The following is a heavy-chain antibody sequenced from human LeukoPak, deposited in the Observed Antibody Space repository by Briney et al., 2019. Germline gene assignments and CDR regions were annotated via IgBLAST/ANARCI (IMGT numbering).Heavy chain of an antibody. Sequence: SETLSLTCAVYGGSFSGYYWSWIRQPPGKGLEWIGEINHSGSTNYNPSLKSRVTISVDTSKNQFSLKLSSVTAADTAVYYCARGASSIAARPRAGGVYYWGQGTLVTVSS. CDR3: ARGASSIAARPRAGGVYY. CDR2: INHSGST. D-gene: IGHD6-6*01. J-gene: IGHJ4*02. CDR1: GGSFSGYY. V-gene: IGHV4-34*01.